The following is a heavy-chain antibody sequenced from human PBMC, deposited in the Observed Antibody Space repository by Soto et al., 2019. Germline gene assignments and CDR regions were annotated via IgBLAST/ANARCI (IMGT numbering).Heavy chain of an antibody. V-gene: IGHV1-58*01. D-gene: IGHD3-3*01. CDR2: IVAGSGNA. CDR1: GFTFSSSA. CDR3: AKGTYYDFWSGYYYGMDV. Sequence: SVKVSCKASGFTFSSSAVQWVRQARGQRLEWIGWIVAGSGNANYAQKFQERVTITRDMSTSTAYMELSSLRAEDTAVYYCAKGTYYDFWSGYYYGMDVWGQGTTVTVSS. J-gene: IGHJ6*02.